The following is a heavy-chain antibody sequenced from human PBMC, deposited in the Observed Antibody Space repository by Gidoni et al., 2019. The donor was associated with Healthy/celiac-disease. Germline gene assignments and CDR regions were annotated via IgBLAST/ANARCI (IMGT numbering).Heavy chain of an antibody. CDR3: ASSGYSSSWYLEN. CDR1: GFTFSSYR. J-gene: IGHJ4*02. V-gene: IGHV3-21*01. CDR2: ISSSSSYI. Sequence: EVQLVESGGGLVKPGGSLRLSCAASGFTFSSYRMNWVRQAPGKGLEWVSSISSSSSYIYYADSVKGRFTISRDNAKNSLYLQMNSLRAEDTAVYYCASSGYSSSWYLENWGQGTLVTVSS. D-gene: IGHD6-13*01.